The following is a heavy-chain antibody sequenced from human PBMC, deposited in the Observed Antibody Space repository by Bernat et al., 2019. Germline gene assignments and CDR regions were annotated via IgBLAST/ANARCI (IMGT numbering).Heavy chain of an antibody. D-gene: IGHD5-12*01. CDR3: ARGRGYSGYFPLNYFDY. V-gene: IGHV1-69*01. Sequence: QVQLVQSGAEVKKPGSSVKVSCKASGGTFSSYAISWVRQAPGQGLEWMGGIIPIFGTANYAQKFQGRVTITADESTSTAYMELSNLRSEDTAVYYCARGRGYSGYFPLNYFDYWGQGTLVTVSS. J-gene: IGHJ4*02. CDR1: GGTFSSYA. CDR2: IIPIFGTA.